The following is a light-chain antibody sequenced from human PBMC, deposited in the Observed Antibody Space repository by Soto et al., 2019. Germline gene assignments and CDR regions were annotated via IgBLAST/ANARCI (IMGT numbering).Light chain of an antibody. V-gene: IGKV3-20*01. CDR3: QQYGSSPYT. CDR2: GAS. CDR1: QSVSSSY. J-gene: IGKJ2*01. Sequence: EIVLTQSPGTLSLSPGERATLSCRASQSVSSSYLAWYQQKPGQAPRLLIYGASSRATGIPDMFSSSGSRKDFTLTISRLEPEGLAVYYCQQYGSSPYTFGQGTKLEIK.